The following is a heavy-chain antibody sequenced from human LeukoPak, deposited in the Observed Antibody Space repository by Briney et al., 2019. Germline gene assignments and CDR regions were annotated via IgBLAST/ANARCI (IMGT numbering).Heavy chain of an antibody. CDR3: ARGVSPDKIWFGELRYYYYMDV. V-gene: IGHV4-4*07. D-gene: IGHD3-10*01. CDR2: IYTSGST. Sequence: SETLSLTCTVSGGSISSYYWSWIRQPAGKGLEWIGRIYTSGSTNYNPSLKSRVTMSVDTPENQFSLKLSSVTAADTAVYYCARGVSPDKIWFGELRYYYYMDVWGKGTTVTVSS. CDR1: GGSISSYY. J-gene: IGHJ6*03.